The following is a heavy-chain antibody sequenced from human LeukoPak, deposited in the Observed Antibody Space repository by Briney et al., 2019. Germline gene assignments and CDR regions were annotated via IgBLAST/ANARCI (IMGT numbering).Heavy chain of an antibody. CDR2: TYYRSKWYH. Sequence: SQTLSLTCAISGDSVSGNSVAWNWLRQSPLRGLEWLGRTYYRSKWYHDYAISVKSRMTINPDTSKNQFSLQLISVTPEDTAAYYCARAAFTSGTPRGFDYRGQGTLVTVSS. CDR3: ARAAFTSGTPRGFDY. CDR1: GDSVSGNSVA. D-gene: IGHD6-19*01. J-gene: IGHJ4*02. V-gene: IGHV6-1*01.